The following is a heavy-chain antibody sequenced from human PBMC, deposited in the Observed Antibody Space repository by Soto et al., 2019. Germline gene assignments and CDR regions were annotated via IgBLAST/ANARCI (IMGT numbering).Heavy chain of an antibody. V-gene: IGHV1-69*13. CDR1: GDTFSSYA. Sequence: GASVKVSCKASGDTFSSYAISWVRQAPGKGLEWMGKIIPTFGRTNYAQKFQGRLTISADDSTSTAYMELSSLLSEDTAVYYCARDPLSSFAMDVWGQGTTLHVS. J-gene: IGHJ6*02. CDR3: ARDPLSSFAMDV. CDR2: IIPTFGRT. D-gene: IGHD3-10*02.